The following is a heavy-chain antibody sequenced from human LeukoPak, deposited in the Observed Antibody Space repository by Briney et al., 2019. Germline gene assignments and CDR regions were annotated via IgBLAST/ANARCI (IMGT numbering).Heavy chain of an antibody. CDR3: ATFLGYCSSTSCSYYFDY. Sequence: QTGGSLRLSCAASGFTFSSYGMHWVRQAPGKGLEWVAVIWYDGSNKYYADSMKGRFTISRDNSKNTLYLQMNSLRAEDTAVYYCATFLGYCSSTSCSYYFDYWGQGTLVTVSS. CDR1: GFTFSSYG. CDR2: IWYDGSNK. J-gene: IGHJ4*02. V-gene: IGHV3-33*01. D-gene: IGHD2-2*01.